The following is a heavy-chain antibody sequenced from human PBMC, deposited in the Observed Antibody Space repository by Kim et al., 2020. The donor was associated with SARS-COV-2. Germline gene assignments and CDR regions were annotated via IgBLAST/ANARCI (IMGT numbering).Heavy chain of an antibody. CDR3: ARGSSGSYPRAFDV. D-gene: IGHD1-26*01. Sequence: AGSVKGRFTISRDNAKNTLYLQMNSLRAEDTAVYYCARGSSGSYPRAFDVWGQGTMVTVSS. J-gene: IGHJ3*01. V-gene: IGHV3-74*01.